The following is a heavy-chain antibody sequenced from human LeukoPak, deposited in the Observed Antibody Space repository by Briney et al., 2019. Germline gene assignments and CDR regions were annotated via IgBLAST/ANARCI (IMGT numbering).Heavy chain of an antibody. J-gene: IGHJ4*02. CDR1: GFTFSSYA. CDR2: ISYDGSNK. CDR3: ARDLEWDIVVVPAAVDFDY. Sequence: PGGSLRLSCAASGFTFSSYAMHWVRQAQGKGLEWVAVISYDGSNKYYADSVKGRFTISRDNSKNTLYLQMNSLRAEDTAVYYCARDLEWDIVVVPAAVDFDYWGQGTLVTVSS. D-gene: IGHD2-2*01. V-gene: IGHV3-30*04.